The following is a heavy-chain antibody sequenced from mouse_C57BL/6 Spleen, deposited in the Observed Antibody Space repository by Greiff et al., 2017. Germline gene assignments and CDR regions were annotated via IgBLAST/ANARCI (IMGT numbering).Heavy chain of an antibody. CDR2: ISRGSSTI. J-gene: IGHJ4*01. D-gene: IGHD2-10*01. Sequence: EVQGVESGGGLVKPGGSLKLSCAASGFTFSDYGMHWVRQAPEKGLEWVAYISRGSSTIYYADTVKGRFTISRDNAKNTLFLQMTSLRSEDTAMYYCASSYYEVYYAMDYWGQGPSVTVSS. V-gene: IGHV5-17*01. CDR3: ASSYYEVYYAMDY. CDR1: GFTFSDYG.